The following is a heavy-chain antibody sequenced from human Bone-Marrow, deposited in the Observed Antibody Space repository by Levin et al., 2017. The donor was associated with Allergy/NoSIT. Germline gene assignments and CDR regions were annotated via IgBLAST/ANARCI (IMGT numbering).Heavy chain of an antibody. Sequence: PGGSLRLSCTLSGGSISSTSHYWGWIRQPPEKGLEWIGSIFYSGSSYYNPSLKSRVTISVDTSKNQFSLKLSSVTAADTAVYYCARVTGDWNAFDIWGQGTMVTVSS. CDR3: ARVTGDWNAFDI. D-gene: IGHD2-21*01. CDR2: IFYSGSS. J-gene: IGHJ3*02. V-gene: IGHV4-39*01. CDR1: GGSISSTSHY.